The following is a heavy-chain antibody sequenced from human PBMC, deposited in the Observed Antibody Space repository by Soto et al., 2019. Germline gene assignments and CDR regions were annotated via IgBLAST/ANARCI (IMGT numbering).Heavy chain of an antibody. Sequence: EEQLVEAGGGLVQPGGSLKLSCVVSQISFSSYWMTWVRQAPGKGLECVANINQDGSEKYYEDSVKGRFTISRDNTKNSLYLHMNSLRAEDTAVYYCANDLNGPNYWGHGTLVSVSS. V-gene: IGHV3-7*01. CDR3: ANDLNGPNY. CDR1: QISFSSYW. J-gene: IGHJ4*01. CDR2: INQDGSEK. D-gene: IGHD1-1*01.